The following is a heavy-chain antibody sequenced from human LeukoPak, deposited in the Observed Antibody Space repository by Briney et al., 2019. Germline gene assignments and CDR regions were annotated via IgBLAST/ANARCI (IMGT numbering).Heavy chain of an antibody. CDR1: GFTFDDYG. CDR3: AKTRPLLYPANWFDP. V-gene: IGHV3-23*01. Sequence: VRPGGSLRLSCAGSGFTFDDYGMSWVRQAPGKGLEWVSAISGSGGSTYYADSVKGRFTISRDNSKNTLYLQMNSLRAEDTAVYYCAKTRPLLYPANWFDPWGQGTLVTVSS. J-gene: IGHJ5*02. D-gene: IGHD2-15*01. CDR2: ISGSGGST.